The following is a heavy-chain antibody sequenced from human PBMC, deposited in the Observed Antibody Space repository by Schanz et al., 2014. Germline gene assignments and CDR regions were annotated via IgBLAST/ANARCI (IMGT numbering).Heavy chain of an antibody. Sequence: QMQLQGSGPGLVKPSETLSLTCAVSGGSISTYYWSWVRQPPGKGLEWLAYVYYTGSANYNPSLKSRLTISVDTSKNQFSLRLSSVTAADTAVYYCARAEINSGYARYYYGMDVWGQGTTVTVSS. J-gene: IGHJ6*02. CDR1: GGSISTYY. CDR3: ARAEINSGYARYYYGMDV. V-gene: IGHV4-59*01. D-gene: IGHD5-12*01. CDR2: VYYTGSA.